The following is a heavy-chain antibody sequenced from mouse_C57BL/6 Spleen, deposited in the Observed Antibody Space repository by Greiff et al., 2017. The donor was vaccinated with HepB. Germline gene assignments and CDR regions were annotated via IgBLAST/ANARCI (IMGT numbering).Heavy chain of an antibody. CDR1: GYSITSGYY. J-gene: IGHJ4*01. D-gene: IGHD1-1*01. V-gene: IGHV3-6*01. CDR3: ARGDYGSNYAMDY. Sequence: VQLQQSGPGLVKPSQSLSLTCSVTGYSITSGYYWNWIRQFPGNKLEWMGYISYDGSNNYNPSLKNRISITRDTSKNQFFLKLNSVTTEDTATYYCARGDYGSNYAMDYWGQGTSVTVSS. CDR2: ISYDGSN.